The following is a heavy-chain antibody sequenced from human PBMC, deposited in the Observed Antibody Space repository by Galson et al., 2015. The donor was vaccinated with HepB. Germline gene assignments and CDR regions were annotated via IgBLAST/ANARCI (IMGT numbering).Heavy chain of an antibody. J-gene: IGHJ4*02. CDR1: GFTFSSYA. CDR2: ISGSGGST. Sequence: SGAEVKKPGESLRLSCAASGFTFSSYAMSWVRQAPGKGLEWVSAISGSGGSTYYADSVKGRFTISRDNSKNTLYLQMNSLRAEDTAVYYCAKDRSISYDILTGYYSLFFDYWGQGTLVTVSS. V-gene: IGHV3-23*01. D-gene: IGHD3-9*01. CDR3: AKDRSISYDILTGYYSLFFDY.